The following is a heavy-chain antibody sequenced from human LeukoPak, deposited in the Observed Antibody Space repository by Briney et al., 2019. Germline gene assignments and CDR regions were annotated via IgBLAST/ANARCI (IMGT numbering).Heavy chain of an antibody. D-gene: IGHD5-24*01. Sequence: GASVKVSCKASGYTFTSFPMHWVRQAPGQRLEWMGWINAGSGNIKYSQKFQGRITITRDTSASTAYMELSSLRSEDTAVYYCARARGATIFQSAFDIWGQGTMVTVSA. CDR1: GYTFTSFP. V-gene: IGHV1-3*01. CDR2: INAGSGNI. CDR3: ARARGATIFQSAFDI. J-gene: IGHJ3*02.